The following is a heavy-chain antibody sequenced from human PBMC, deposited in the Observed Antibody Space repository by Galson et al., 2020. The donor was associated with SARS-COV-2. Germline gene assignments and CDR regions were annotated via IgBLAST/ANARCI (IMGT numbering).Heavy chain of an antibody. CDR1: GYSISSGYY. D-gene: IGHD3-9*01. J-gene: IGHJ4*02. CDR3: ASGDYDILTGYSGSFDY. Sequence: SQTLSLTCTVSGYSISSGYYWGWIRQPPGKGLEWIGSIYYSGSTYYNPSLKSRVTISVDTSKNQFSLKLSSVTAADTAVYYCASGDYDILTGYSGSFDYWGQGTLVTVSS. CDR2: IYYSGST. V-gene: IGHV4-38-2*02.